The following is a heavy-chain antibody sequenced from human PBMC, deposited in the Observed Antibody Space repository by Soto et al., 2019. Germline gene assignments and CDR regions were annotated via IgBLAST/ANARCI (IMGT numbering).Heavy chain of an antibody. CDR1: GGSISSGGHY. Sequence: SETLSLTCTISGGSISSGGHYWNWIRQHPGKGLEWIGSIYYSGSTYYNPSLKSRVTISVDTSKNQFSLKLSSVTAADTAVYYCARGLRFLEEGAVWGLYYYYGMDVWGQGTTVTVSS. CDR3: ARGLRFLEEGAVWGLYYYYGMDV. J-gene: IGHJ6*02. CDR2: IYYSGST. D-gene: IGHD3-3*01. V-gene: IGHV4-39*01.